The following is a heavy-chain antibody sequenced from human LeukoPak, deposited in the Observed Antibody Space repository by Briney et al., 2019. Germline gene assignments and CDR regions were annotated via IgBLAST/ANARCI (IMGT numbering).Heavy chain of an antibody. J-gene: IGHJ4*02. D-gene: IGHD2-2*01. Sequence: GGSLRLSCAASGFTFSSYAMHWVRQAPGKGLECVAVISYDGSNKYYADSVKGRFTISRDNSKNTLYLQMNSLRAEDTAVYYCARDLIVVVPAAIQSGVFDHWGQGTLVTVSS. CDR3: ARDLIVVVPAAIQSGVFDH. CDR2: ISYDGSNK. CDR1: GFTFSSYA. V-gene: IGHV3-30-3*01.